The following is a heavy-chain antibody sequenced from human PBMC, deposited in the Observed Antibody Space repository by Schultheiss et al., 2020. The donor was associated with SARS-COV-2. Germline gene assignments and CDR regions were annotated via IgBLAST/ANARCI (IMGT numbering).Heavy chain of an antibody. CDR2: ISSSSSYI. CDR3: ARVPTRVPAALPLFDWYFDL. D-gene: IGHD2-2*01. J-gene: IGHJ2*01. Sequence: GGSLRLSCAASGFSFTNAWMSWVRQAPGKGLEWVSSISSSSSYIYYADSVKGRFTISRDNAKNSLYLQMNSLRAEDTAVYYCARVPTRVPAALPLFDWYFDLWGRGTLVTVSS. V-gene: IGHV3-21*01. CDR1: GFSFTNAW.